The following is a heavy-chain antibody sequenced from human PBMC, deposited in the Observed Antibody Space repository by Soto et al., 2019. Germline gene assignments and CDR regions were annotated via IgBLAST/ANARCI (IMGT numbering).Heavy chain of an antibody. J-gene: IGHJ6*02. CDR3: AKTLRSSGSYFHYYYYYGMDV. V-gene: IGHV3-30*18. D-gene: IGHD1-26*01. Sequence: AGGSLRLSCAASGFTFSSYGMHWVRQAPGKGLEWVAVISYDGSNKYYADPVKGRFTISRDNSKNTLYLQMNSLRAEDTAVYYCAKTLRSSGSYFHYYYYYGMDVWGQGTTVTVSS. CDR2: ISYDGSNK. CDR1: GFTFSSYG.